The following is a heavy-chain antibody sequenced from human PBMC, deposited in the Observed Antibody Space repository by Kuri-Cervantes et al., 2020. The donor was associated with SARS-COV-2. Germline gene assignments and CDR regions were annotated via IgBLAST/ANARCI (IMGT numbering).Heavy chain of an antibody. D-gene: IGHD3-3*01. CDR3: ARGRMDYDFWSGYHTWSDY. Sequence: GSLRLSCTVSGGSTSSYYWSWIRQPPGKGLEWIGEINDSGSTNYSPSLKSRVTISVDTSKNQFSLRLSSVTAADTAVYYCARGRMDYDFWSGYHTWSDYWGQGTLVTVSS. CDR1: GGSTSSYY. CDR2: INDSGST. V-gene: IGHV4-34*01. J-gene: IGHJ4*02.